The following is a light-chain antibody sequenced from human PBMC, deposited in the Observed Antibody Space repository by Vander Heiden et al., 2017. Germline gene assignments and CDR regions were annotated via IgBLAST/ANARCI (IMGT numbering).Light chain of an antibody. Sequence: QSVLTQPPSASGTPGQRVTISCSGSSSNIGDNTVNWYQQLPGTAPKLLSYSNNQRPSGVPDRFSGSKSGTSASLAISGLQSEDEADYDGATWDDSLNGWGFGGGTKLTVL. CDR1: SSNIGDNT. CDR3: ATWDDSLNGWG. J-gene: IGLJ3*02. CDR2: SNN. V-gene: IGLV1-44*01.